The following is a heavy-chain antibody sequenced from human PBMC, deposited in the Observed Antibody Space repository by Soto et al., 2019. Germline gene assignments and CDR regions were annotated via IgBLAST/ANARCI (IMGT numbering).Heavy chain of an antibody. CDR1: GGTFSSYA. D-gene: IGHD2-15*01. CDR3: TITYIVVVVAAVPFDY. V-gene: IGHV1-69*06. CDR2: IIPIFGTA. J-gene: IGHJ4*02. Sequence: SVKVSCKASGGTFSSYAISWVRQAPGQGLEWMGGIIPIFGTANYAQKFQGRVTITADKSTSTAYMELSSLRSEDTAVYYCTITYIVVVVAAVPFDYWGQGTLVTISS.